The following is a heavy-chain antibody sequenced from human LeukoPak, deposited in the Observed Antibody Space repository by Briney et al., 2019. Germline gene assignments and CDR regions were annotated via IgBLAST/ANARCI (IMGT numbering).Heavy chain of an antibody. CDR2: INAGNGNT. J-gene: IGHJ5*02. D-gene: IGHD3-10*01. CDR1: GYTFTSYA. CDR3: ARFRRITMVRGVVIGWFDP. Sequence: GASVKVSCKASGYTFTSYAMHWVRQAPGQRLEWMGWINAGNGNTKYSQKFQGRVTITRDASASTAYMELSSLRSEDTAVYYCARFRRITMVRGVVIGWFDPWGQGTLVTVSS. V-gene: IGHV1-3*01.